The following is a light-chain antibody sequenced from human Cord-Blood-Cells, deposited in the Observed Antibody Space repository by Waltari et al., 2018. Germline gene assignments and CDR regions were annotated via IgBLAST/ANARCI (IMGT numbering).Light chain of an antibody. V-gene: IGLV1-44*01. CDR3: ETWDNSLSVSV. Sequence: HSMLTQPPSASVAPGQSVTITCTGLSPNISRTSVNWYQHLPGLAPKLPIHNNKLRPSGVPDRFSGSYSGTSASLAITGVQSEDEADYYCETWDNSLSVSVFGSGSKLTLL. CDR1: SPNISRTS. CDR2: NNK. J-gene: IGLJ6*01.